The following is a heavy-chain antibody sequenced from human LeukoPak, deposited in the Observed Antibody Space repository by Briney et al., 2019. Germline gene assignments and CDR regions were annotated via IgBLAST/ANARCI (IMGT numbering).Heavy chain of an antibody. CDR2: IRSDGSTK. D-gene: IGHD6-13*01. V-gene: IGHV3-30*02. CDR3: AKDEVTSTSQQQLAWYFDY. J-gene: IGHJ4*02. Sequence: GGSLSLSCPASGFIFSSYGMHWVRQAPDKGLEWVAFIRSDGSTKFCADSVKGRFTISRDNSKNTLYLQINSLRGEDTAVYYCAKDEVTSTSQQQLAWYFDYWGQGTLVTVSS. CDR1: GFIFSSYG.